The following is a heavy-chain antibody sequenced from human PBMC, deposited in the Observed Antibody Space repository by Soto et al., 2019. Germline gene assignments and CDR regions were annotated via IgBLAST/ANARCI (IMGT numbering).Heavy chain of an antibody. J-gene: IGHJ4*02. CDR2: IKSKTDGGTT. CDR3: TTGYCTNGVRYIFDY. D-gene: IGHD2-8*01. Sequence: GGSLRLSCAASGFTFSNAWMSWVRQAPGKGLEWVGRIKSKTDGGTTDYAAPVKGRFTISRDDSKNTLYLQMNSLKTEDTAVYYCTTGYCTNGVRYIFDYWGQGTLVTVSS. V-gene: IGHV3-15*01. CDR1: GFTFSNAW.